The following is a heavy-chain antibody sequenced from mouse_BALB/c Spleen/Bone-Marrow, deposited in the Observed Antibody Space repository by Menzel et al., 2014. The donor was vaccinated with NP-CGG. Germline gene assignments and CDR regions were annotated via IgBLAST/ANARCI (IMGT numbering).Heavy chain of an antibody. V-gene: IGHV2-6-7*01. CDR3: AREPHDYAMDY. CDR2: IWGDGST. Sequence: VQLQESGPGLVAPSQSLSITCTVSGFSLTGYGVNWVRQPPGKGLEWLGMIWGDGSTDYNSALKSRLSISKDNSKSQVFLKMNSLQTDDTARYYCAREPHDYAMDYWGQGTPVTVSS. CDR1: GFSLTGYG. J-gene: IGHJ4*01.